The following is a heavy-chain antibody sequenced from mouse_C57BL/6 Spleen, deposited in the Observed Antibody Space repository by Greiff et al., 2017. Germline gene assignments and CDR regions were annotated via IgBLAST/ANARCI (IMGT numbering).Heavy chain of an antibody. CDR1: GYTFTSYW. Sequence: QVQLKQSGAELVRPGSSVKLSCKASGYTFTSYWMDWVKQRPGQGLEWIGNIYPSDSETHYNQKFKDKATLTVEKSSSTAYMQLSSLTSEDSAVYYCARERGGTGYFDVWGTGTTVTVSS. D-gene: IGHD4-1*01. CDR2: IYPSDSET. CDR3: ARERGGTGYFDV. J-gene: IGHJ1*03. V-gene: IGHV1-61*01.